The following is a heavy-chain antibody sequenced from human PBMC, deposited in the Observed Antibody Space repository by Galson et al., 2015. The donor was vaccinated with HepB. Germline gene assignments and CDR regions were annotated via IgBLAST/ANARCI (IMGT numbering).Heavy chain of an antibody. CDR3: AKLDCSGGSCYHYYYYYGTDV. V-gene: IGHV3-30*18. J-gene: IGHJ6*02. D-gene: IGHD2-15*01. Sequence: SLRLSCAATGFTFSSYGMHWVRQAPGKGLEWVAVISYDGSNKYYADSVKGRFTISRDNSKNTLYLQMNSLRAEDTAVYYCAKLDCSGGSCYHYYYYYGTDVWGQGTTVTVSS. CDR2: ISYDGSNK. CDR1: GFTFSSYG.